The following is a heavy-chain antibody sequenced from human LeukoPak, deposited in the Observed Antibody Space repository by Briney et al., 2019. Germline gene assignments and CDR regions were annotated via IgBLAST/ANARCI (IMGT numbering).Heavy chain of an antibody. CDR1: GFTFSSYW. CDR3: ARTPGGYSYGLYYFDY. V-gene: IGHV3-7*01. Sequence: GGSLRLSCAASGFTFSSYWMSWVRQAPGKGLEWVANIKQDGSEKYYVDSVKGRFTISRDNAKNSLYLQMNSLRAEDTAVYYCARTPGGYSYGLYYFDYWGQGTLVTVSS. D-gene: IGHD5-18*01. J-gene: IGHJ4*02. CDR2: IKQDGSEK.